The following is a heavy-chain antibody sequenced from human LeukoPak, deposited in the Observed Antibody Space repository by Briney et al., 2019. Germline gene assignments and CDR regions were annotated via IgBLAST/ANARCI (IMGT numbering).Heavy chain of an antibody. Sequence: GGSLRLSCAASGFTFSSYWMSWVRQAPGKGLEWVANVKQDGSEKYYVDSAKGRFTISRDNAKNSLYLQMSSLRAEGTAVYCCARDGRGYCGGDCFLSWFDPWGQGTVVSVSS. D-gene: IGHD2-21*02. CDR1: GFTFSSYW. J-gene: IGHJ5*02. CDR2: VKQDGSEK. CDR3: ARDGRGYCGGDCFLSWFDP. V-gene: IGHV3-7*01.